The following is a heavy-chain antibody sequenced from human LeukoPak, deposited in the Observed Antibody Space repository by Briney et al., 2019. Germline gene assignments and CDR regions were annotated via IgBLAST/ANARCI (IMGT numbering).Heavy chain of an antibody. CDR3: ARAVLGYCSSTSCYADDAFDI. V-gene: IGHV3-21*01. CDR2: ISSSSSYI. CDR1: GFTFSSYS. J-gene: IGHJ3*02. D-gene: IGHD2-2*01. Sequence: GGSLRLSCAASGFTFSSYSMNWVRQAPGKGLEWVSSISSSSSYIYYADSVKGRSTISRDNAKNSLYLQMNSLRAEDTAVYYCARAVLGYCSSTSCYADDAFDIWGQGTMVTVSS.